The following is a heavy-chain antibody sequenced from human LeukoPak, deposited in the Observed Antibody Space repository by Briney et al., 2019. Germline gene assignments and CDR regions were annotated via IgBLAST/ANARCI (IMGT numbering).Heavy chain of an antibody. V-gene: IGHV1-2*02. Sequence: ASVKVSCKAAGYTFTGYYMHWVRQAPGQGREWMGWINPNSGGTKYGQKFQGRVTMTRDTSISTAYMELSRLRSDDTAVYYCARDPGQQLEIDYWSQGTLVTVSS. J-gene: IGHJ4*02. CDR3: ARDPGQQLEIDY. D-gene: IGHD6-13*01. CDR1: GYTFTGYY. CDR2: INPNSGGT.